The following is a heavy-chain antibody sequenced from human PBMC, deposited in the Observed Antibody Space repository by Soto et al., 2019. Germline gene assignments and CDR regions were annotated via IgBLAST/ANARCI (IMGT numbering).Heavy chain of an antibody. D-gene: IGHD6-19*01. Sequence: SETLSLTCTVSGGSISGYYWTWIRQPPGKGLEWIGYIFYSGVTNYNPSLKSRVTLSVDTSKNQFSLKLRSVTAADTAVYYCARVGSSGWAPDYWGRGTLVTVSS. J-gene: IGHJ4*02. CDR2: IFYSGVT. V-gene: IGHV4-59*01. CDR1: GGSISGYY. CDR3: ARVGSSGWAPDY.